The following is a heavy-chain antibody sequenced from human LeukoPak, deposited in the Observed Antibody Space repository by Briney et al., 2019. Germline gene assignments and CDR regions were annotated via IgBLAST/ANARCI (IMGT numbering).Heavy chain of an antibody. D-gene: IGHD3-10*01. CDR3: ARLTKNDSGSFRFGKKKRGYMDV. J-gene: IGHJ6*03. CDR2: INHSGST. V-gene: IGHV4-39*07. CDR1: GGSMSSSSYY. Sequence: SETLSLTCTVSGGSMSSSSYYWGWIRQPPGKGLEWIGEINHSGSTNYNPSLKSRVTISVDTAKNQFSLKLSSVTAADTAVYYCARLTKNDSGSFRFGKKKRGYMDVWGKGTTVTISS.